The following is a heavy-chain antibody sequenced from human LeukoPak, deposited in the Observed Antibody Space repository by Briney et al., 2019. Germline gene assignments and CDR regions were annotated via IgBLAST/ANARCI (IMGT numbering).Heavy chain of an antibody. D-gene: IGHD4-17*01. CDR1: GFTFSRFA. V-gene: IGHV3-23*01. Sequence: GGSLRLFCAASGFTFSRFAMIWVRQAPGGALEWVSTVSASGSNTCCADSVKGRFNISRDNSKNTLYLQINSLRDEDKAIFYCAKDFFNYGDNGAGHYWGQGTLVTVSS. CDR3: AKDFFNYGDNGAGHY. CDR2: VSASGSNT. J-gene: IGHJ4*02.